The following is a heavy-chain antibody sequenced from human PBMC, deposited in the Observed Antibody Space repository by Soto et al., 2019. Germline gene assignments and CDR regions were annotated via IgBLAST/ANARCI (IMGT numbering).Heavy chain of an antibody. D-gene: IGHD2-15*01. CDR1: GFNFNSYT. Sequence: EVQLVESGGGLVKPGGSLRLSCAASGFNFNSYTINWVRQAPGKRLGWLSSISSSGYIFSTDSVRVRFTISRDNAKNSVYLQINSLRAEETAVYFCARDCSGGSCYPGMDVWGQGTTVTVSS. J-gene: IGHJ6*02. CDR3: ARDCSGGSCYPGMDV. V-gene: IGHV3-21*01. CDR2: ISSSGYI.